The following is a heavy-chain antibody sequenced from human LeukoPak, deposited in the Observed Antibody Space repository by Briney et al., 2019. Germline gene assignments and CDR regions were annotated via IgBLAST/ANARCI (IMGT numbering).Heavy chain of an antibody. V-gene: IGHV1-69*01. CDR3: ARESPSYCGGDCYFDY. J-gene: IGHJ4*02. D-gene: IGHD2-21*02. CDR1: GGTFSSYA. CDR2: IIPIFGTA. Sequence: ASVKVSCKASGGTFSSYAISWVRQAPGQGLEWMGGIIPIFGTANYAQKFQGRVTITADESTSTAYMELSSLRSEDTDVYYCARESPSYCGGDCYFDYWGQGTLVTVS.